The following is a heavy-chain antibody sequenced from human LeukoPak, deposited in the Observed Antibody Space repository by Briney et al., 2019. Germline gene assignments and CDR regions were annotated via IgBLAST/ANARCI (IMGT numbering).Heavy chain of an antibody. Sequence: GGTLRLSCAASGFTFSSYGMSWVRQAPGKGLEWVSAVSGSGGSTYYADSVKGRFTISRDNSKNTLYLQMNSLRAEDTAVYYCARGRIAATNWFDPWGQGTLVTVSS. J-gene: IGHJ5*02. D-gene: IGHD6-13*01. CDR1: GFTFSSYG. V-gene: IGHV3-23*01. CDR3: ARGRIAATNWFDP. CDR2: VSGSGGST.